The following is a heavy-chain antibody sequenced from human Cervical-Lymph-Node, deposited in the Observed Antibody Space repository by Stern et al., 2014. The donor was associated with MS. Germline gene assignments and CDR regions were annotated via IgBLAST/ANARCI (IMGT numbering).Heavy chain of an antibody. V-gene: IGHV3-21*01. CDR1: GFTFNAYS. Sequence: EEQLVQSGGGLVKPGGSLRLSCSASGFTFNAYSLNWVRQAPGTGLEWVSSISSSSTHIYYADSVKGRFTISRDNAKNSLYLQMNSLRVEDTAVYYCARAWGPGITMIVAVRIDSWGQGTLVTVSS. CDR3: ARAWGPGITMIVAVRIDS. CDR2: ISSSSTHI. D-gene: IGHD3-22*01. J-gene: IGHJ4*02.